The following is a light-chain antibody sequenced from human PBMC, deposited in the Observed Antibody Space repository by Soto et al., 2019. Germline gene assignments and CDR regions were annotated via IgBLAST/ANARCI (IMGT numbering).Light chain of an antibody. CDR3: AAWDDSLNGWV. CDR2: GKT. CDR1: SSNIGGET. J-gene: IGLJ3*02. V-gene: IGLV1-44*01. Sequence: QSVLTQPPSASGSPGQRVTISCSGSSSNIGGETVNWYQQVPGTAPKLLIYGKTQRPSGVPDRFSGSKSGTSVSLAISGLPSEDDADYYCAAWDDSLNGWVFGGGTKLTVL.